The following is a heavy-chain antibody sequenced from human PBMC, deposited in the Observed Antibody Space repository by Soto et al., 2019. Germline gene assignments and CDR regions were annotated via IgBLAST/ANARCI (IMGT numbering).Heavy chain of an antibody. CDR2: MNPNSGNT. J-gene: IGHJ2*01. D-gene: IGHD3-16*01. CDR3: AREITAYWYFDL. Sequence: QVQLVQSGAEVKKPGASVKVSCKASGYTFTSYDINWVRQATGQGLEWMGWMNPNSGNTGCAQKFQGRVTMTRNTSISTAYMELSSLRSEDTAVYYCAREITAYWYFDLWGRGTLVTVSS. V-gene: IGHV1-8*01. CDR1: GYTFTSYD.